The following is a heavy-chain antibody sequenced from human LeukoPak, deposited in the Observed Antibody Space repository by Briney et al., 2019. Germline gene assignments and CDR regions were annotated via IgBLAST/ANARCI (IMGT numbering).Heavy chain of an antibody. CDR3: ARIWLRAFDI. Sequence: GESLKISSKGSAYSLTNYWIAWVRQMPGKGLEWMGIIYPDDSDTRYSPSFQGQVTISADKSISTAYLQWSSLKASDTAMYYCARIWLRAFDIWGQGTMVTVSS. J-gene: IGHJ3*02. CDR1: AYSLTNYW. V-gene: IGHV5-51*01. D-gene: IGHD3-16*01. CDR2: IYPDDSDT.